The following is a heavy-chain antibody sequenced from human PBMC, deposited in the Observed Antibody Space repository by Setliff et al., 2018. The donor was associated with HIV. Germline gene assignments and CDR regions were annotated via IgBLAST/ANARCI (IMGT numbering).Heavy chain of an antibody. CDR1: GFTFSGSA. CDR2: IRNKGNSYAT. CDR3: AVSPDGDCATTKCANWFDP. D-gene: IGHD4-17*01. Sequence: AGGSLRLSCSASGFTFSGSAVHWVRQASGRGLEWVGRIRNKGNSYATTYAASVKGRFTISRDDSQNTAYLQLNSLRTEDTAVYFCAVSPDGDCATTKCANWFDPWGQGTQVTVSS. V-gene: IGHV3-73*01. J-gene: IGHJ5*02.